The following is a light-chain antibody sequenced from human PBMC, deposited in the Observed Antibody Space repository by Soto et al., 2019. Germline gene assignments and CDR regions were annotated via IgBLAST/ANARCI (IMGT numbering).Light chain of an antibody. V-gene: IGKV3-20*01. CDR3: QQYGTSPQT. Sequence: EIVLTQSPGTLSLSPGERATLSCRASQRVSSTCLAWYRQKPGQAPRLLIYGASSRATGIPDRISGSGSGTDFPLTIDRLEPEDFAVYYCQQYGTSPQTFGQGTKVEIK. CDR2: GAS. J-gene: IGKJ1*01. CDR1: QRVSSTC.